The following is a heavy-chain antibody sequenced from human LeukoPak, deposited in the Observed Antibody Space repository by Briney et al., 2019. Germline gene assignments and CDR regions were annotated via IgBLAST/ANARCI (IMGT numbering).Heavy chain of an antibody. CDR2: IYHSGST. V-gene: IGHV4-4*02. CDR3: ARKRASSYYYGSGSYYWFDP. Sequence: SGTLSLTCAVSGGSISSSNWWSWVRQPPGKGLEWIGEIYHSGSTNYNPSLKSRVTISVDKSKNQFSLKLSSVTAADTAVYYCARKRASSYYYGSGSYYWFDPWGQGTLVTVSS. D-gene: IGHD3-10*01. J-gene: IGHJ5*02. CDR1: GGSISSSNW.